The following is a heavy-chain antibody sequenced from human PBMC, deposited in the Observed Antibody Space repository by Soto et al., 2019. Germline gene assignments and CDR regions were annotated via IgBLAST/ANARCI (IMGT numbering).Heavy chain of an antibody. V-gene: IGHV4-59*01. CDR1: GGSISSYY. D-gene: IGHD6-19*01. CDR2: IYYSGST. Sequence: QVQLQESGPGLVKPSETLSLTCTVSGGSISSYYWSWIRQPPGKGLEWIGYIYYSGSTNYNPSLKSRVTISVDTSKNQFSLKLSSVTAADTAVYYCARDELAVAGPGSDYYYYYGMDVWGQGTTVTVSS. J-gene: IGHJ6*02. CDR3: ARDELAVAGPGSDYYYYYGMDV.